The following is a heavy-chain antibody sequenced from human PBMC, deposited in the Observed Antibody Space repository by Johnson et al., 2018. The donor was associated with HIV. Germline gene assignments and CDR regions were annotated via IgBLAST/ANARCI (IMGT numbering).Heavy chain of an antibody. V-gene: IGHV3-30*18. CDR2: ISYDGSNK. Sequence: QMQLVESGGGLVQPGGSLRLSCAASGFTFSSYGMHWVRQAPGQGLEWVAVISYDGSNKYYADSVKGRFTISRDNSKNTLYLQMNSLRAEDTAVYYCANSYSSSSGNNDYAFDIWGQGTMVTVSS. CDR1: GFTFSSYG. J-gene: IGHJ3*02. CDR3: ANSYSSSSGNNDYAFDI. D-gene: IGHD6-6*01.